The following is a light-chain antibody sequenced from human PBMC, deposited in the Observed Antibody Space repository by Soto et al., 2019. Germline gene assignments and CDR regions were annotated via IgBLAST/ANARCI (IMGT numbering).Light chain of an antibody. CDR3: QQYNTFPWT. CDR2: KAS. V-gene: IGKV1-5*03. J-gene: IGKJ1*01. Sequence: DIQMTQSPSTLSASVGDRVTITCRASQSISSWLAWYQQKPGKAPKLLIYKASSLESGVPSRFSGSESGTAFTLTISSLQPDDFATYYCQQYNTFPWTFGQGTKVEIK. CDR1: QSISSW.